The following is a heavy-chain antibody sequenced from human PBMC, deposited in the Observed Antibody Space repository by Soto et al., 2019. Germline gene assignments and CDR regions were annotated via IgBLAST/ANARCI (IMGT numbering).Heavy chain of an antibody. Sequence: PGESLKISCAASGFTVSSNYMSCVRQAPGKGLEWVSVIYSGGSTYYADSVKGRFTISRDNSKNTLYLQMNSLRAEDTAVYYCARDPGRSYGPDWGQGTLVTVSS. CDR1: GFTVSSNY. CDR2: IYSGGST. J-gene: IGHJ4*02. V-gene: IGHV3-66*01. D-gene: IGHD1-26*01. CDR3: ARDPGRSYGPD.